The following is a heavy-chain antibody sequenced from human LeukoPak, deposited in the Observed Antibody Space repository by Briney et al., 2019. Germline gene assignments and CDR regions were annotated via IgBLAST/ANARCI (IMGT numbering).Heavy chain of an antibody. D-gene: IGHD3-9*01. V-gene: IGHV3-48*03. CDR3: ARDKGRYDILTGYPPTVFDY. J-gene: IGHJ4*02. Sequence: PGGSLRLSCAASGFTFSSYEMNWVRQAPGKGLEWVSYISSSGSTIYYADSVKGRFTISRDNAKNSLYLQMNSLRAEDTAVYYCARDKGRYDILTGYPPTVFDYWGQGTLATVSS. CDR1: GFTFSSYE. CDR2: ISSSGSTI.